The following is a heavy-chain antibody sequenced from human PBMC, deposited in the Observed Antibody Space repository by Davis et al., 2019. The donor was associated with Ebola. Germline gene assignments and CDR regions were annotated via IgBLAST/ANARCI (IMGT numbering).Heavy chain of an antibody. Sequence: GESLKISCAASGFPFRSYGFHWVRQAPGKGLEWVAFIRPDGSDKYYADSVKGRFTISRDNAKNSLYLQMNSLRDEDTAVYYCARAGQYCSGGSCYLYYYYGMDVWGQGTTVTVSS. CDR2: IRPDGSDK. CDR3: ARAGQYCSGGSCYLYYYYGMDV. CDR1: GFPFRSYG. D-gene: IGHD2-15*01. V-gene: IGHV3-30*02. J-gene: IGHJ6*02.